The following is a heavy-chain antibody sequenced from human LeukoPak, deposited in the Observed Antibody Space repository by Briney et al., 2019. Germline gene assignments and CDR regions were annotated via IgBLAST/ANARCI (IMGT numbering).Heavy chain of an antibody. CDR3: ARDLGYCSSTSCYVYYYYYGMDV. D-gene: IGHD2-2*01. V-gene: IGHV1-18*01. J-gene: IGHJ6*02. CDR1: GYTFTSYG. CDR2: ISAYNGNT. Sequence: GASVKVSCKASGYTFTSYGISWVRQAPGQGLEWMGWISAYNGNTNYAQKLQGRVTMTTDTSTSTAYMELSSLRSEDTAVYYCARDLGYCSSTSCYVYYYYYGMDVWGQGTTVTVSS.